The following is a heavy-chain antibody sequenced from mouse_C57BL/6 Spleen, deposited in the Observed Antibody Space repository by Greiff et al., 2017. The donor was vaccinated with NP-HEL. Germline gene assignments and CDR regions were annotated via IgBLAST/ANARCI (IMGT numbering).Heavy chain of an antibody. J-gene: IGHJ2*01. CDR3: AGERDAVDY. CDR2: ISYDGSN. D-gene: IGHD3-3*01. CDR1: GYSITSGYY. V-gene: IGHV3-6*01. Sequence: ESGPGLVKPSQSLSLTCSVTGYSITSGYYWNWIRQFPGNKLEWMGYISYDGSNNYNPSLKNRISITRDTSKNQFFLKLNSVTTEDTATYYCAGERDAVDYWAKAPLSQSPQ.